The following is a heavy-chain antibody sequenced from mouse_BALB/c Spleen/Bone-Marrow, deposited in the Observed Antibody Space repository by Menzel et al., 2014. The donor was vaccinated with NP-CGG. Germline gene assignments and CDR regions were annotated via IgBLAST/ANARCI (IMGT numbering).Heavy chain of an antibody. CDR2: IDPANGNT. J-gene: IGHJ4*01. Sequence: VTLKECGAELVKPGASVKLSCTASGFNIKDTYMHWVKQRPEQGLEWIGRIDPANGNTKYDPKFQGKATITADTSSNTAYLQLSSLTSEDTAVYYCARWLRRYYAMDYWGQGTSVTVSS. CDR1: GFNIKDTY. D-gene: IGHD2-2*01. CDR3: ARWLRRYYAMDY. V-gene: IGHV14-3*02.